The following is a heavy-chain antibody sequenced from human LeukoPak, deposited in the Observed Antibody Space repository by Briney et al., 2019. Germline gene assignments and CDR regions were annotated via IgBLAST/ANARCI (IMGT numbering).Heavy chain of an antibody. D-gene: IGHD5-18*01. J-gene: IGHJ4*02. V-gene: IGHV3-7*01. CDR3: ARHLSGVTGYSYGRGIDY. Sequence: GGSLRLSCAASGFTFSSYSVNWVRQAPGKGLEWVANIKKDGSENYYVDSVKGRFTISRDNAKKSLYLQMKSLRAEDTAVYYCARHLSGVTGYSYGRGIDYWGQGTLVTVSS. CDR2: IKKDGSEN. CDR1: GFTFSSYS.